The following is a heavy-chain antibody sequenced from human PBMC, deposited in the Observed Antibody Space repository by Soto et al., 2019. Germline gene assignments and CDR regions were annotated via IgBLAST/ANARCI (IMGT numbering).Heavy chain of an antibody. CDR3: VKGQSSTWSQTGGMDV. CDR2: IDDSGVGT. V-gene: IGHV3-23*01. J-gene: IGHJ6*02. Sequence: EVQLLESGGRLVQPGGSLRLSCAASGFTFSTFAMTWVRQAPGKGLEWVSVIDDSGVGTYYADSVKGRLTISRDNSKTMLYLQMDSLRGEDTAVYYCVKGQSSTWSQTGGMDVWGQGTTVTVSS. D-gene: IGHD1-26*01. CDR1: GFTFSTFA.